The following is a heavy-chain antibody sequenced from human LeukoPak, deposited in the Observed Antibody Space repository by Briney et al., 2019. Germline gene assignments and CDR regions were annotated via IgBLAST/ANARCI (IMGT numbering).Heavy chain of an antibody. CDR2: INHSGST. CDR3: ARETVVPVGFAY. V-gene: IGHV4-34*01. D-gene: IGHD2-15*01. Sequence: SETLSLTCAVYGGSFSGFYWSWIRQPPGKGLEWIGEINHSGSTNYNPSLKSRVTISEDTSKNQLSLKVTSVTAADTAVYYCARETVVPVGFAYWGQGILVTVSS. J-gene: IGHJ4*02. CDR1: GGSFSGFY.